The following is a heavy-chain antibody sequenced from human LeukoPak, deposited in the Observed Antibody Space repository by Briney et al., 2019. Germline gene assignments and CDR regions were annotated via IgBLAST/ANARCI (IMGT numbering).Heavy chain of an antibody. V-gene: IGHV4-59*01. D-gene: IGHD3-10*01. J-gene: IGHJ5*02. CDR1: GGSISSYY. Sequence: SETLSLTCTVSGGSISSYYWSWIRQPPGKGLEWIGHVFYTGSSNYNPSLKSRVTISLDRSNNHFSLRLTSVSAADTAVYYCARAGAWQIDPWGQGTLVTVSS. CDR3: ARAGAWQIDP. CDR2: VFYTGSS.